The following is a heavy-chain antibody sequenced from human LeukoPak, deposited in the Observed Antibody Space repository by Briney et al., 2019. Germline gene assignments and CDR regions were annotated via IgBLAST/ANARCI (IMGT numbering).Heavy chain of an antibody. Sequence: PGGSLRLSCTDSGFTFSTYGMNWIRRPPGKGLEWIGYIYYNGNTNYSPSLKSRVTMSVDTSKNLFSLKVSSVTAADTAVYYCARGRSNYYGMDVWGQGTTVTVSS. V-gene: IGHV4-59*01. D-gene: IGHD1-26*01. CDR1: GFTFSTYG. CDR2: IYYNGNT. J-gene: IGHJ6*02. CDR3: ARGRSNYYGMDV.